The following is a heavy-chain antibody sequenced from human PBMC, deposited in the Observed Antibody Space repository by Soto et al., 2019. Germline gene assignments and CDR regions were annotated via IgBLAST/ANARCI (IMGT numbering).Heavy chain of an antibody. Sequence: QVQLVESGGGVVQPGRSLRLYCAASGFTFSSYGMHWVRQAPGKGLEWVAVISYDGSNKYYADSVKGRFTISRDNSKNTLYLQMNSLRAEDTAVYYCAKDSKGRFLEFLPYYYYYGMDVWGQGTTVTVSS. J-gene: IGHJ6*02. CDR1: GFTFSSYG. CDR2: ISYDGSNK. D-gene: IGHD3-3*01. V-gene: IGHV3-30*18. CDR3: AKDSKGRFLEFLPYYYYYGMDV.